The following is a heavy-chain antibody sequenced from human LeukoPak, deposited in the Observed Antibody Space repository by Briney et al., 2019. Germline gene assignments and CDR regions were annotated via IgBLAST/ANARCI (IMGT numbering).Heavy chain of an antibody. CDR2: IYPGDSDT. CDR1: GYSFDTYW. V-gene: IGHV5-51*01. Sequence: GESLKISCKGSGYSFDTYWIAWVRQMPGKGLERMGIIYPGDSDTRYSPSFQGQVTISADKSISTAYLQWSSLKASDTAMYYCARQRLASLSVDAIAIWGQGTTVTVSS. CDR3: ARQRLASLSVDAIAI. J-gene: IGHJ3*02. D-gene: IGHD5-12*01.